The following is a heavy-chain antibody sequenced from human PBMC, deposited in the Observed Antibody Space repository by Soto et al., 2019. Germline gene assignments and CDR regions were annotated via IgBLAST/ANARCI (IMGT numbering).Heavy chain of an antibody. CDR3: ARGKGRVVTAACDY. CDR2: IYYSGST. Sequence: SETLSLTCTVSGGSIRMGGYCWSWIRQHPGKGLEWIAYIYYSGSTYYNPSLKSRVTISVDTSKNQFSLKLSSVTAADTAVYYCARGKGRVVTAACDYWGQGTMVTVSS. CDR1: GGSIRMGGYC. J-gene: IGHJ4*02. D-gene: IGHD2-2*01. V-gene: IGHV4-31*03.